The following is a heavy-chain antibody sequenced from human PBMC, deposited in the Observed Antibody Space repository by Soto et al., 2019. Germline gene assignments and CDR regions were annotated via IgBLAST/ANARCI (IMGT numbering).Heavy chain of an antibody. Sequence: SETLSLTCTVSGGSISSYYWSWIRQPPGKGLEWIGYIYYSGSTNYNPSLKSRVTISVDTSKNQFSLKLSSVTAADTAVYYCARTRFSPDYYFDYWGQVTLVTVSS. V-gene: IGHV4-59*01. CDR3: ARTRFSPDYYFDY. CDR1: GGSISSYY. D-gene: IGHD3-3*01. J-gene: IGHJ4*02. CDR2: IYYSGST.